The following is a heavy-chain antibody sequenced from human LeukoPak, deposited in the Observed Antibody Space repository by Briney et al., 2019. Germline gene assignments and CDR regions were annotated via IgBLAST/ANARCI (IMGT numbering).Heavy chain of an antibody. Sequence: GESLKISCKTSGYSFTSYWIGWVRQMPGKGLEWMGIIYPGDSDTRYSPSFQGQVTISADKSISTAYLQWSSLKASDTAMYYCARLELRYYYDSSGYFQHWGQGTLVTVSS. J-gene: IGHJ1*01. CDR1: GYSFTSYW. CDR3: ARLELRYYYDSSGYFQH. D-gene: IGHD3-22*01. V-gene: IGHV5-51*01. CDR2: IYPGDSDT.